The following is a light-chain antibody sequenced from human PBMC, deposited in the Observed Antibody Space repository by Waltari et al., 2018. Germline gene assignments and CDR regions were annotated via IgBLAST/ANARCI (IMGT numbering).Light chain of an antibody. Sequence: SYELTQSPSVSVSPGQTATITCSGDALPKKYAYWYQQMSGQAPVLVIYKDTKRPSGIPEKFSGSSTGTMATLTISGAQVEDEGDYYCYSAEISGKLWAFGGGTKLTVL. CDR3: YSAEISGKLWA. V-gene: IGLV3-10*01. J-gene: IGLJ3*02. CDR1: ALPKKY. CDR2: KDT.